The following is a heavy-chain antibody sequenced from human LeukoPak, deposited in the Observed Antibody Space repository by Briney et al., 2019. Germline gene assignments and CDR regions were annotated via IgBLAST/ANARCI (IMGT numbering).Heavy chain of an antibody. CDR3: ARAPSGAAFFDY. CDR1: GGSISSSSYY. Sequence: PSETLSLTCTVSGGSISSSSYYWGWIRQPPGKGLEWIGSIYYSGSTYYNPSLKSRVTISVDTSKNQFSLKLSSVTAADTAVYYCARAPSGAAFFDYWGQGTLVTVSS. CDR2: IYYSGST. V-gene: IGHV4-39*07. D-gene: IGHD3-10*01. J-gene: IGHJ4*02.